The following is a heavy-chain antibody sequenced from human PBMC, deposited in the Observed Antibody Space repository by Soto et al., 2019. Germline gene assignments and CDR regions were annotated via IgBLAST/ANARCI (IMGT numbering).Heavy chain of an antibody. Sequence: PSETLSLTCTVSGGSISSYYWSWIRQPPGKGLEWIGYIYYSGSTNYNPSLKSRVTISVDTSKNQFSLKLSSVTAADTAVYYCARHERNFMTTVNNWGQGTLVTVSS. V-gene: IGHV4-59*08. CDR2: IYYSGST. D-gene: IGHD4-17*01. CDR1: GGSISSYY. J-gene: IGHJ4*02. CDR3: ARHERNFMTTVNN.